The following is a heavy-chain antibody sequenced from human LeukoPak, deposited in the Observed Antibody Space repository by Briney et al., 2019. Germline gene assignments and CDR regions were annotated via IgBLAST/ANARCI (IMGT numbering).Heavy chain of an antibody. J-gene: IGHJ4*02. CDR2: IYNSGST. CDR3: ARAGSFWSGYPTRNDY. D-gene: IGHD3-3*01. V-gene: IGHV4-31*03. CDR1: GGSISSGGYL. Sequence: SETLSLTCTVSGGSISSGGYLWSWIRQHPGKGLEWIGYIYNSGSTYYNSSLKSRVTISVDTSKNQFSLKLSSVTAADTAVYYCARAGSFWSGYPTRNDYWGQGTLVTVSS.